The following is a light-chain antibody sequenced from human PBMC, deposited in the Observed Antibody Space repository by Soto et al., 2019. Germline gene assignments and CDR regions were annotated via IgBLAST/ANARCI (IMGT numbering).Light chain of an antibody. CDR3: SSYGGSNNFV. J-gene: IGLJ1*01. CDR1: SSDVGGYNF. CDR2: EVT. Sequence: QSVLTQPPSAAGSPGPSVTISCTGTSSDVGGYNFVSWYQHFPGKAPKLIIYEVTKRPSGVPDRFSGSKSGNTASLTVSGLQTDDEADYYCSSYGGSNNFVFGTGTKVTVL. V-gene: IGLV2-8*01.